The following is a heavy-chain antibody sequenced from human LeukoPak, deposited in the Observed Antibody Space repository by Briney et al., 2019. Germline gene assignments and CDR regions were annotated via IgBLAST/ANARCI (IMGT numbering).Heavy chain of an antibody. CDR2: IKSDGSNT. CDR1: GITLNSYW. V-gene: IGHV3-74*01. CDR3: ARRGGLDV. Sequence: GGSLRLSCAASGITLNSYWMHWVRQVPGKGLVWVSRIKSDGSNTIYADSVKGRFTTSRDNAKNTLYLQMTSLRVEDTAVYYCARRGGLDVWGQGTTVTVSS. J-gene: IGHJ6*02.